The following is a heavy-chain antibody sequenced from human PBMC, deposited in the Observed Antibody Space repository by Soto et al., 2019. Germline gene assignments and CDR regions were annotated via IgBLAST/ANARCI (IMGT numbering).Heavy chain of an antibody. CDR1: GFTSSNFA. J-gene: IGHJ4*02. CDR2: IRGRGADT. CDR3: ASGCRGLFTIRDFDY. Sequence: EVQLLESGGGLVQPGGSLRLSCAASGFTSSNFAMSWVRQAPGKGLEWVSVIRGRGADTYYADSVKGRFTISRDNSKNTLYLRIKARRAEDTAVYFCASGCRGLFTIRDFDYWGQGTLVTVSS. V-gene: IGHV3-23*01. D-gene: IGHD3-10*01.